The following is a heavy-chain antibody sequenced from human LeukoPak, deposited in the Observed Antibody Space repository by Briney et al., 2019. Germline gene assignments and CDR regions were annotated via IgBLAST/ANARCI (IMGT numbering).Heavy chain of an antibody. Sequence: NPSETLSLTSTVSGGSISSYYLSWIRQPAGKGLEWIGRIYTRGNTNYNPSLKSRVTMSVDTPKNEVSLKLTSVTAADTAVYFCARGGGTNDDFWSGYAYSFDYWGQGALVTVSS. CDR3: ARGGGTNDDFWSGYAYSFDY. V-gene: IGHV4-4*07. D-gene: IGHD3-3*01. CDR1: GGSISSYY. J-gene: IGHJ4*02. CDR2: IYTRGNT.